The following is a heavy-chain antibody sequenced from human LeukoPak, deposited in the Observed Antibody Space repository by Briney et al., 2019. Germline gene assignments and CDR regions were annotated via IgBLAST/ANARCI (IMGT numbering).Heavy chain of an antibody. Sequence: PSQTLSLTCAISGDSVSSNSAAWNWIRQSPSRGLEWLGRTYYRSKWYNDYAVSVKSRITINPDTSKNQFSLQLNSVTPEDTAVYYCAREGYYDILTGYYPFDYWGQGTLVTVSS. CDR1: GDSVSSNSAA. CDR3: AREGYYDILTGYYPFDY. J-gene: IGHJ4*02. CDR2: TYYRSKWYN. D-gene: IGHD3-9*01. V-gene: IGHV6-1*01.